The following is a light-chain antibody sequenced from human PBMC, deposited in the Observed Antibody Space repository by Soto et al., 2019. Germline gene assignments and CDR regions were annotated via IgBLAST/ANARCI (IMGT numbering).Light chain of an antibody. CDR3: QQYNSLALT. CDR2: KAS. CDR1: QSISSW. V-gene: IGKV1-5*03. J-gene: IGKJ4*01. Sequence: DIQMTQSPSTLSASVGDRVTITCRASQSISSWLAWYQQKPGKAPKLLIYKASSLESGFPSRFSGGGSGTEFTLSISSRQSDDFAAYYCQQYNSLALTFGGGTKVEIK.